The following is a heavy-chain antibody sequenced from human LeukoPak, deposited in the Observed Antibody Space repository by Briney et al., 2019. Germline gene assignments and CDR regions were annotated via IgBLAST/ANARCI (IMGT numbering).Heavy chain of an antibody. D-gene: IGHD3-22*01. Sequence: PGGSLRLSCAASGFTFSSYAMHWVRQAPGKGLEWVAVISYDGSNKYYADSVKGRFTISRDNSKNTLYLQMNSLRAEDTAVYYCARDSGDTRYYYDSSGYYPGYFDFWGQGTPVTVSS. CDR2: ISYDGSNK. CDR1: GFTFSSYA. V-gene: IGHV3-30*07. J-gene: IGHJ4*02. CDR3: ARDSGDTRYYYDSSGYYPGYFDF.